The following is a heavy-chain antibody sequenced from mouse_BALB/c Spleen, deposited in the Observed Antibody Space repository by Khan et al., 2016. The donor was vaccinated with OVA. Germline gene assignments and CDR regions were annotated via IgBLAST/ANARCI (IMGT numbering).Heavy chain of an antibody. CDR2: ITYSGNI. V-gene: IGHV3-8*02. Sequence: EVQLQESGPSLVKPSQTLSLSCSVTGYSITSGFWNWIRKFPGNKFGYLGYITYSGNIYYNPSLKSRISITRDTSKSQYYLQLNSVTTEDTATYYCARSYGSWAMDYWGQGTSVTVSS. D-gene: IGHD1-1*01. J-gene: IGHJ4*01. CDR3: ARSYGSWAMDY. CDR1: GYSITSGF.